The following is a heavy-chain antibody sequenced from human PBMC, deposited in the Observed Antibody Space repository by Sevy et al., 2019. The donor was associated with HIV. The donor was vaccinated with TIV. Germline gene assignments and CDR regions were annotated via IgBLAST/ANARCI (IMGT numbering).Heavy chain of an antibody. J-gene: IGHJ4*02. V-gene: IGHV5-51*01. CDR2: VYPGHSDT. D-gene: IGHD6-13*01. CDR3: ARLPVAAAGPYYFDY. Sequence: GESLKISCKGSGYSFANNWIGWVRQMPGKGLEWMGIVYPGHSDTTYSPSFQGQVTISVDKSISTAYLQWNSLKASDTAIYYCARLPVAAAGPYYFDYWGQGTLVTVSS. CDR1: GYSFANNW.